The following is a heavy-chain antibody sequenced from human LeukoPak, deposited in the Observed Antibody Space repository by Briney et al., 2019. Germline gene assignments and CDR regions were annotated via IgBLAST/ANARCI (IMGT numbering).Heavy chain of an antibody. D-gene: IGHD3-3*01. J-gene: IGHJ6*03. Sequence: ASVKVSCKASGYTFTGYYMHWVRQAPGQGLEWMGWFNPNSGGTNYAQKFQGRVTMTRDTSISTAYMELSRLRSDDTAVYHCARPYYDFWSGGVDYYYYYMDVWGKGTTVTVSS. CDR2: FNPNSGGT. V-gene: IGHV1-2*02. CDR1: GYTFTGYY. CDR3: ARPYYDFWSGGVDYYYYYMDV.